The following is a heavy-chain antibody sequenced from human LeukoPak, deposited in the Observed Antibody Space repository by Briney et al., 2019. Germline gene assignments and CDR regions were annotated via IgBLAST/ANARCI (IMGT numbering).Heavy chain of an antibody. J-gene: IGHJ3*01. Sequence: GGSLRLSCAVSGFTFSSYAMSWVRQAPGKGLEWVSSIYGRGGRTYYADSVKGRFNISRDNSKNTLDLQMNSLRAEDTAVYYCVPGRSGSAYDAFDVWGQGTMVTVSS. CDR1: GFTFSSYA. D-gene: IGHD6-19*01. V-gene: IGHV3-23*01. CDR2: IYGRGGRT. CDR3: VPGRSGSAYDAFDV.